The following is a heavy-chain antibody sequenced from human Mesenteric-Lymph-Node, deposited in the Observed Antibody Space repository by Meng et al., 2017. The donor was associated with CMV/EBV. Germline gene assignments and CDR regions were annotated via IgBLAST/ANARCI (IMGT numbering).Heavy chain of an antibody. Sequence: ASVKVSCKASGYTFTSYYMHWVRQAPGQGLEWMGIINPSGGSTSYAQKFQGRVTMTRDMSISTAFMDLSRLRSDDTAMYYCARGSNLDFWGQGTLVTVSS. CDR2: INPSGGST. CDR1: GYTFTSYY. J-gene: IGHJ4*02. CDR3: ARGSNLDF. V-gene: IGHV1-46*01. D-gene: IGHD2-2*01.